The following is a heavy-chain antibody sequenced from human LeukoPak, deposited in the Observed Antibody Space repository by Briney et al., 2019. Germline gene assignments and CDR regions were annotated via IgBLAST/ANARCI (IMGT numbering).Heavy chain of an antibody. D-gene: IGHD1-26*01. Sequence: GGSLRLSCPASGFTFSSYSMNWVRQAPGKGLEWVSSISSSSSYIYYADSVKGRFTISRDNAKNSLYLQMNSLRAEDTAVYYCARDFGNLGDYWGQGTLVTVSS. V-gene: IGHV3-21*01. J-gene: IGHJ4*02. CDR2: ISSSSSYI. CDR1: GFTFSSYS. CDR3: ARDFGNLGDY.